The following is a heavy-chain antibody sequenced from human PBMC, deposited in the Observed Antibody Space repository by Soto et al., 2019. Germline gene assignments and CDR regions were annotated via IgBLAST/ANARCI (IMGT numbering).Heavy chain of an antibody. Sequence: PSETLSLTCTVSGGSISSYYWSWIRQPPGKGLEWIGYIYYSGSTNYNPSLKSRVTISVDTSKNQFSLKLSSVTAADTAVYYCARATYDSSDLYYFDYWGQGTLVTVSS. V-gene: IGHV4-59*01. CDR2: IYYSGST. D-gene: IGHD3-22*01. J-gene: IGHJ4*02. CDR3: ARATYDSSDLYYFDY. CDR1: GGSISSYY.